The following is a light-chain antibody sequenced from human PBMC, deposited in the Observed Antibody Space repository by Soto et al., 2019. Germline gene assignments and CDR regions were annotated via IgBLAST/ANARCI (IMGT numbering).Light chain of an antibody. CDR2: GDS. Sequence: EIVMTQSPATLSVSPGDRVTLSCRASQSVSGNLAWYQQKRGQAPRLLIYGDSTRATGVPARFTGTGSGTEFTLTVTSLQSEDFALYYCQQYGRSPLTFGQGSKVDIK. CDR3: QQYGRSPLT. V-gene: IGKV3-15*01. J-gene: IGKJ1*01. CDR1: QSVSGN.